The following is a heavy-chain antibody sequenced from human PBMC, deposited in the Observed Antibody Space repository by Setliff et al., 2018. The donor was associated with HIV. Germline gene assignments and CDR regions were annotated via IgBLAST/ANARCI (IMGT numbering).Heavy chain of an antibody. Sequence: GGSLRLSCAASGFTFSTYAMSWVRQAPGRGLEWVSAISATTGDTYYADSVKGRFTISRDNSKNTLYLQMNSLRAEDAALYYCVRDLMWAFDIWGQGTMVTVSS. J-gene: IGHJ3*02. CDR3: VRDLMWAFDI. CDR1: GFTFSTYA. CDR2: ISATTGDT. D-gene: IGHD2-21*01. V-gene: IGHV3-23*01.